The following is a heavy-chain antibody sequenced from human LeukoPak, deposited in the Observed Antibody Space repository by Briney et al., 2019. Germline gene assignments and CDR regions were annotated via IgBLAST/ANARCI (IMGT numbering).Heavy chain of an antibody. CDR1: GFTFSSYS. Sequence: GGSLRLSCVASGFTFSSYSMNWVRQAPGKGLEWVSSIDTSSSYIYYADSVKGRFTISRDNAKNSLYLQMNNLRVEDTAMYYCAGGTGFIIKDWGQGTLVTVSS. D-gene: IGHD3-9*01. CDR2: IDTSSSYI. V-gene: IGHV3-21*04. J-gene: IGHJ4*02. CDR3: AGGTGFIIKD.